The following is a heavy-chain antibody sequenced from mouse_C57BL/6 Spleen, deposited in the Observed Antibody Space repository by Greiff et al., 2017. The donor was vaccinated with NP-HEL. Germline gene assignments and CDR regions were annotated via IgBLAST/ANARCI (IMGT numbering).Heavy chain of an antibody. CDR1: GYTFTSYW. V-gene: IGHV1-52*01. J-gene: IGHJ2*01. CDR3: AREGQLRLPYFDY. CDR2: IDPSDSET. D-gene: IGHD3-2*02. Sequence: QVQLQQPGAELVRPGSSVKLSCKASGYTFTSYWMHWVKQRPIQGLEWIGNIDPSDSETHYNQKFKDKATLTVDKSSSTAYMQLSSLTADDSAVYYCAREGQLRLPYFDYWGQGTTLTVSS.